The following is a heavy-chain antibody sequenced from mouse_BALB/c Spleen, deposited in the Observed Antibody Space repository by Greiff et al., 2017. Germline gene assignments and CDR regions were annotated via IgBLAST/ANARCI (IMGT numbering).Heavy chain of an antibody. D-gene: IGHD1-1*01. CDR2: IYPGNSDT. Sequence: VQLQQSGTVLARPGASVKMSCKASGYSFTSYWMHWVKQRPGQGLDWIGAIYPGNSDTSYNQKFKGKAKLTAVTSASTAYMELSSLTNEDSAVYYCTRRLLRRGFDYWGQGTTLTVSS. V-gene: IGHV1-5*01. CDR3: TRRLLRRGFDY. CDR1: GYSFTSYW. J-gene: IGHJ2*01.